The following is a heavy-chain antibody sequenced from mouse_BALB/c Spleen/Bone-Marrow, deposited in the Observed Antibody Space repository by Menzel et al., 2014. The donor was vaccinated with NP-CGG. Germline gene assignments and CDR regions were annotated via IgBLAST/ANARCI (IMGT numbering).Heavy chain of an antibody. J-gene: IGHJ3*01. Sequence: EVHLVESGPGLVKPSQSLSLTCTVTGYSIXSDYAWNWIRQFPGNKLEWMGYISYSGFTSYNPSLKSRISITRDTSKNQFFLQLNSVTTEDTATYYCSRDYRYDTWFSYWGQGTLVTVSA. V-gene: IGHV3-2*02. D-gene: IGHD2-14*01. CDR3: SRDYRYDTWFSY. CDR1: GYSIXSDYA. CDR2: ISYSGFT.